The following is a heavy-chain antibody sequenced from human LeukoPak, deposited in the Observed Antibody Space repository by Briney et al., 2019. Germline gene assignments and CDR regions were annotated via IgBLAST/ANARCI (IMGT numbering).Heavy chain of an antibody. J-gene: IGHJ4*02. V-gene: IGHV4-59*01. CDR1: GGSISSFY. CDR2: IRHSEYT. Sequence: SETLSLTCNVSGGSISSFYWFWLRQPPGGGLGSIGFIRHSEYTSYSPSLKSRVAISVDTSKNQFSLRLSSVTAAGTAVYYCARGNNRNGGFYFDHWGQGALVPVSS. D-gene: IGHD3-10*01. CDR3: ARGNNRNGGFYFDH.